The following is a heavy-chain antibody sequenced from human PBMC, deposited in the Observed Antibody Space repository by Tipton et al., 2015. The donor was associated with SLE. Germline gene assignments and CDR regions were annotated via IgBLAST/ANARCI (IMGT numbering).Heavy chain of an antibody. CDR3: AKDYNHDNADYN. Sequence: TLSLTCSVYGDSLSGQYWSWIRQPPGKGLEWIGEVFRGGRTNYSPSLESRVTITVDMSKNQFSLRLISVTVADTAVYYCAKDYNHDNADYNWGQGTLVIVSS. CDR2: VFRGGRT. D-gene: IGHD4-17*01. V-gene: IGHV4-34*12. J-gene: IGHJ4*02. CDR1: GDSLSGQY.